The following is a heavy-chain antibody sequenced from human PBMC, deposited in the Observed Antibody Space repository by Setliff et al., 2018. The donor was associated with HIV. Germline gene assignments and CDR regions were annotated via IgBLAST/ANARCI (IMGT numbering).Heavy chain of an antibody. J-gene: IGHJ5*02. D-gene: IGHD2-15*01. CDR3: VRHHASDFSGDTDWFDP. Sequence: SETLSLTCTVSGGSITSSSYYWGWVRQPPGKGLEWIGYIYTGGSTNYNPSLKSRVTISLDTSKNQFSLNLNSVTAADTAVYYCVRHHASDFSGDTDWFDPWGQGILVTVSS. CDR1: GGSITSSSYY. CDR2: IYTGGST. V-gene: IGHV4-61*05.